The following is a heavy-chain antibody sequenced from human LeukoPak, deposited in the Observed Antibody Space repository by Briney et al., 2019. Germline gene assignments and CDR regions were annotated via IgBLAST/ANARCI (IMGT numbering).Heavy chain of an antibody. CDR2: IYHSGST. J-gene: IGHJ4*02. D-gene: IGHD6-19*01. V-gene: IGHV4-30-2*01. CDR3: AILFSSSGWYALDY. CDR1: GGSISSGSYY. Sequence: MASETLSLTCTVSGGSISSGSYYWSWIRQPPGKGLEWIGYIYHSGSTYYNPSLKSRVTISVDRSKNQFSLKLSSVTAADTAVYYCAILFSSSGWYALDYWGQGTLVTVSS.